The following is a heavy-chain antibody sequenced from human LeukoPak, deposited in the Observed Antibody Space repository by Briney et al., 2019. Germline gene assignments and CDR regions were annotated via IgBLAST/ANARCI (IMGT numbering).Heavy chain of an antibody. J-gene: IGHJ5*02. CDR3: ARLGETTFYNWFDP. D-gene: IGHD2/OR15-2a*01. Sequence: SETLSLTCTVSGGSISGSSYYWGWIRQPPGKGLEWIGSIYYSGSTYYNPSLKSRVTISVDTSKNQFSLKLSSVTAADTAVYYCARLGETTFYNWFDPWGQGTLATVSS. V-gene: IGHV4-39*01. CDR1: GGSISGSSYY. CDR2: IYYSGST.